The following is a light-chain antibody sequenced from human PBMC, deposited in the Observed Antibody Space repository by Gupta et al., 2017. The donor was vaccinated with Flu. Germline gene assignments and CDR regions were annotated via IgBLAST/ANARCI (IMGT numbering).Light chain of an antibody. CDR2: DNE. J-gene: IGLJ2*01. CDR3: GTWDTSLSAGV. Sequence: QSALTQPPSVSAAPGQKVTISCSGSTSNIGDNHVSWYQQFPGTAPKLLIYDNEKRPSAIPDRFSASKSGTSATLGITGIQTGEEADYYCGTWDTSLSAGVFGGGTKLTVL. CDR1: TSNIGDNH. V-gene: IGLV1-51*01.